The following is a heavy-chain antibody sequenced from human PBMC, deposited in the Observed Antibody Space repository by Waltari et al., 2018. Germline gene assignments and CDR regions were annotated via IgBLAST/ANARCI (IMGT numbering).Heavy chain of an antibody. CDR2: INHSGST. CDR1: GGSFSGYY. V-gene: IGHV4-34*01. Sequence: QVQLQQWGAGLLKPSETLSLTCAVYGGSFSGYYWSWIRQPPGKGLEWIGEINHSGSTNYNPSLKSRVTISVDTSNNQFSLKLSSVTAADTAVYYCASLTPSIAASWGQGTLVTVSS. D-gene: IGHD6-6*01. J-gene: IGHJ5*02. CDR3: ASLTPSIAAS.